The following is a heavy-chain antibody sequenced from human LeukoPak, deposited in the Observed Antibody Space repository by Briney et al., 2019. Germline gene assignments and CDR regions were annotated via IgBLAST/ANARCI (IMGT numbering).Heavy chain of an antibody. CDR2: ISAYNGNT. V-gene: IGHV1-18*01. J-gene: IGHJ6*02. CDR1: GYTFTSYG. D-gene: IGHD3-9*01. CDR3: ARVEGGRYYDILTGYYEAYYYYGMDV. Sequence: ASVKVSCKASGYTFTSYGISWVRQAPGQGLEWMGWISAYNGNTNYAQKLQGRVTMTTDTSTSTAYMELRSLRSDDTAVYYCARVEGGRYYDILTGYYEAYYYYGMDVWGQGTTVTVSS.